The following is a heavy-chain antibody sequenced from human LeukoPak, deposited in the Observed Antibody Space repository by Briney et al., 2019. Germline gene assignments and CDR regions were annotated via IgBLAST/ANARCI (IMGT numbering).Heavy chain of an antibody. V-gene: IGHV3-7*01. CDR2: IKQDGSEK. J-gene: IGHJ4*02. Sequence: GGSLRLSCAASGFTFSSYWMSWVRQAPGKGLEWVANIKQDGSEKYYVDSVKGRFTISRDKAKNSLYLQMNSLRAEDTAVYYCAREVVVRYFDWLLFSPVYFDYWGQGTLVTVSS. CDR1: GFTFSSYW. D-gene: IGHD3-9*01. CDR3: AREVVVRYFDWLLFSPVYFDY.